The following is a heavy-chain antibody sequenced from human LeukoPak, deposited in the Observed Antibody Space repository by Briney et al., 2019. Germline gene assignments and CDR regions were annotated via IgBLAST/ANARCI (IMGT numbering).Heavy chain of an antibody. CDR1: GFTFSSYA. CDR3: ARGALTQTAFDY. CDR2: ISYDGSNK. J-gene: IGHJ4*02. Sequence: GGSLRLSCAASGFTFSSYAMHWVRQAPGKGLEWVAVISYDGSNKYYADSVKGRLTISRDNSKNTLYLQMNSLRAEDTAVYYCARGALTQTAFDYWGQGTLVTVSS. V-gene: IGHV3-30-3*01. D-gene: IGHD4-23*01.